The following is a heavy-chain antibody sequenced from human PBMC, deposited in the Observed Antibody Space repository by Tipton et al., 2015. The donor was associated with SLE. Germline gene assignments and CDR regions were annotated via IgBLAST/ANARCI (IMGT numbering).Heavy chain of an antibody. CDR3: ARGVYSGIYYFDS. J-gene: IGHJ4*02. Sequence: TSYNPSFKSRVTMSADTSKNQFSLKLNSVTAADTAVYYCARGVYSGIYYFDSWGQGTLVTVSS. D-gene: IGHD1-26*01. V-gene: IGHV4-4*07. CDR2: T.